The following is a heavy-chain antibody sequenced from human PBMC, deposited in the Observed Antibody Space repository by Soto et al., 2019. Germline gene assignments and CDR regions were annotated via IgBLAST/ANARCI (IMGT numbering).Heavy chain of an antibody. CDR1: GGTFSSYA. Sequence: QVQLVQSGAEVKKPGSSVKVSCKASGGTFSSYAISWVRQAPGQGLEWMGGIIRIFGTADYAQKFQGRVTITADESTSTAYMELSSLRSEATAVYYCASSGYCSGGSCSSPQYYYYGMDVWGQGTTVTVSS. V-gene: IGHV1-69*12. D-gene: IGHD2-15*01. J-gene: IGHJ6*02. CDR3: ASSGYCSGGSCSSPQYYYYGMDV. CDR2: IIRIFGTA.